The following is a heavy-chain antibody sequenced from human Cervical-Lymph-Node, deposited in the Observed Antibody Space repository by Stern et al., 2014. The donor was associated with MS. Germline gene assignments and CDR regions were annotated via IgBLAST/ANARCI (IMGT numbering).Heavy chain of an antibody. Sequence: VQLVESGAEVKKPGASVKVSCKASGYTFTSYDINWVRQATGQGLEWMGWMNPSSGNTGYAQKFQGRVIMTRDSSISTAYMELSSLRSEDTAVYYCARVFPYGDSLVSAPWGQGTLVTVSS. D-gene: IGHD4-17*01. CDR2: MNPSSGNT. CDR1: GYTFTSYD. CDR3: ARVFPYGDSLVSAP. J-gene: IGHJ5*02. V-gene: IGHV1-8*01.